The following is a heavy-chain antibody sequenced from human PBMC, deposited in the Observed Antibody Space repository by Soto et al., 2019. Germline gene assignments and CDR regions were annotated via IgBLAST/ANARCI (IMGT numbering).Heavy chain of an antibody. CDR3: ARRGGWLRWEYYYYYMDV. Sequence: GASVKVSCKASGYTFTSYYMHWVRQAPGQGLEWMGIINPSGGSTSYAQKFQGRVTMTRDTSTSTVYMELSSLRSEDTAVYYCARRGGWLRWEYYYYYMDVWGKGTTVTVSS. CDR2: INPSGGST. CDR1: GYTFTSYY. D-gene: IGHD5-12*01. J-gene: IGHJ6*03. V-gene: IGHV1-46*03.